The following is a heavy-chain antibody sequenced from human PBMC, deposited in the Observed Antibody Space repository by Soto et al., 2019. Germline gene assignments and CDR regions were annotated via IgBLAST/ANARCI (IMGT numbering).Heavy chain of an antibody. CDR1: GFTFSSSS. CDR2: ISGTSDYI. CDR3: ARGLYYYDSSGYWGY. V-gene: IGHV3-21*01. J-gene: IGHJ4*02. D-gene: IGHD3-22*01. Sequence: PVGSLRLSCATSGFTFSSSSMNWVRQAPGKRLEWVSSISGTSDYIDYADAVKGRFTISRDNAKNSLYLQMNSLRDEDTAVYYCARGLYYYDSSGYWGYWGQGTLVTVSS.